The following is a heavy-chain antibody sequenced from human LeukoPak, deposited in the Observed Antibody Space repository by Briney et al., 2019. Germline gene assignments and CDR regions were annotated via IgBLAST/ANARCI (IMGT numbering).Heavy chain of an antibody. CDR1: GDSISGYY. CDR2: IYYTGAT. V-gene: IGHV4-59*01. D-gene: IGHD3-10*01. J-gene: IGHJ4*02. Sequence: SETLSLTCTVSGDSISGYYGSWIRQPPGKGLEWIGHIYYTGATNYNPSLKSRVTISLDTPKNQFSLRLNSVTAADTAVYYCARDRGDGPWGQGTLVTVSS. CDR3: ARDRGDGP.